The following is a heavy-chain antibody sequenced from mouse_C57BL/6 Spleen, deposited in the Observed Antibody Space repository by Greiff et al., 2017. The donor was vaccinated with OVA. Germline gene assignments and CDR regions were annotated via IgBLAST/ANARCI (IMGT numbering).Heavy chain of an antibody. CDR3: AREWSYSNYNY. D-gene: IGHD2-5*01. CDR1: GYTFTDYY. V-gene: IGHV1-19*01. J-gene: IGHJ2*01. Sequence: VQLQQSGPVLVKPGASVKMSCKASGYTFTDYYMNWVKQSHGKSLEWIGVINPYNGGTSYNQKFKGKATLTVDKSSSTAYMELNSLTSEDSAVYYGAREWSYSNYNYWGQGTTLTVSA. CDR2: INPYNGGT.